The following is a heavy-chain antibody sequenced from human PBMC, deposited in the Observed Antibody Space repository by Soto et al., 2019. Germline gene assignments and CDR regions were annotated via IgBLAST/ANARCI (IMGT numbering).Heavy chain of an antibody. CDR2: INHSGST. CDR3: ARAGSIAARHCYDY. V-gene: IGHV4-34*01. Sequence: AFVPLFLTCAVFCVSFRGFYWSWILPPPGKGLEWIGEINHSGSTNYNPSLKSRVTISVDTSKNQFSLKLSSVTAADTAVYYCARAGSIAARHCYDYWGQGTLVTVSS. J-gene: IGHJ4*02. D-gene: IGHD6-6*01. CDR1: CVSFRGFY.